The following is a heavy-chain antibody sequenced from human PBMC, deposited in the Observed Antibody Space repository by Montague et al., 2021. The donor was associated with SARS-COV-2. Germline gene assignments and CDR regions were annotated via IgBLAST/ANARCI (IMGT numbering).Heavy chain of an antibody. Sequence: SETLSLTCTVSGGSISSSSYYWGWIRQPPGKGLEWIGSIYYSGSTYYNPSPKSRATISEDTSKNQSSLKLSSVTAAATAVYYCARESGAGSYLAYWGQGTLVTVSS. V-gene: IGHV4-39*01. J-gene: IGHJ4*02. D-gene: IGHD3-10*01. CDR2: IYYSGST. CDR1: GGSISSSSYY. CDR3: ARESGAGSYLAY.